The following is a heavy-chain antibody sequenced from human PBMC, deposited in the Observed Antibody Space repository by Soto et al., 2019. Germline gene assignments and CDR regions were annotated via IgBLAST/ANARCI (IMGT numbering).Heavy chain of an antibody. J-gene: IGHJ4*02. CDR1: GFTFSDHY. CDR2: SRNKANSYST. D-gene: IGHD1-26*01. CDR3: ARFSGSYTRGLDY. Sequence: EVQLVESGGGLVQPGGSLRLSCAASGFTFSDHYMGWVRQAPGQELEWVGRSRNKANSYSTEYAASVKGRFTISRDESKNSLYLQMNSLKTEDTAVYYCARFSGSYTRGLDYWGQGTLVTVSS. V-gene: IGHV3-72*01.